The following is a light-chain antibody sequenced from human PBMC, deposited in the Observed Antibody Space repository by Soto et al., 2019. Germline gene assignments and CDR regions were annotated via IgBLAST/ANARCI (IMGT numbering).Light chain of an antibody. CDR1: QSISTY. V-gene: IGKV1-33*01. CDR2: DAS. CDR3: QVYANLPIS. J-gene: IGKJ5*01. Sequence: DIKVSMSPSSLSASVGERVTISCRASQSISTYLIWYQQKPGKAPKLLIYDASNLETGVPSRFSGSGSGTDFTFTICILQPEDITTYCCQVYANLPISFAQGTLLEVK.